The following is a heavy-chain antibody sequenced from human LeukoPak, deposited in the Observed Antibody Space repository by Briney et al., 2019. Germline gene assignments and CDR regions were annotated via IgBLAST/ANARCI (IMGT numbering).Heavy chain of an antibody. J-gene: IGHJ4*02. CDR2: IGTAGDT. CDR1: GFTFSSYD. CDR3: ARDCSSTSCYLSPHYFDY. D-gene: IGHD2-2*01. V-gene: IGHV3-13*01. Sequence: GGSLRLSCAASGFTFSSYDMHWVRQATGKGLEWVSAIGTAGDTYYPGSVKGRFTISRENAKNSLYLQMNSLRAEDTAVYYCARDCSSTSCYLSPHYFDYWGQGTLVTVSS.